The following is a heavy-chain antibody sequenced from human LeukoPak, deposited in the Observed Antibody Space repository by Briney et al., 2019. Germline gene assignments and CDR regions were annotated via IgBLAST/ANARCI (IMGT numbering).Heavy chain of an antibody. CDR1: GFTFSSYA. D-gene: IGHD5/OR15-5a*01. CDR2: ISYDGSNK. CDR3: ARDSGLSEYFDY. J-gene: IGHJ4*02. Sequence: PGGFLRLSCAASGFTFSSYAMHWVRQAPGKGLEWVAVISYDGSNKYYADSVKGRFTISRDNAKNSLYLQMNSLRAEDTAVYYCARDSGLSEYFDYWGQGTLVTVSS. V-gene: IGHV3-30-3*01.